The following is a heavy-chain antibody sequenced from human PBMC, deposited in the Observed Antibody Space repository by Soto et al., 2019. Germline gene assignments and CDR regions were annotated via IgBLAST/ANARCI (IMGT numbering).Heavy chain of an antibody. CDR1: GYTFTGYY. Sequence: QVHLVQSGAEVKKPGASVKVSCKASGYTFTGYYIHWVRQAPGQGLEWMGWINPKSGGANIAQKMQGGVTMTRDTSISTTYMELSNLRSNDTAVYYCARDYYDGSASYGIEFWGQGTMVTVAS. D-gene: IGHD3-16*01. CDR2: INPKSGGA. V-gene: IGHV1-2*02. CDR3: ARDYYDGSASYGIEF. J-gene: IGHJ3*01.